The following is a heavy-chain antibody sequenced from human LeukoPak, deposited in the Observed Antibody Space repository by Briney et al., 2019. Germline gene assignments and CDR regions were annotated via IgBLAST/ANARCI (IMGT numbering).Heavy chain of an antibody. D-gene: IGHD3-9*01. CDR3: ARDRGGYDILTGYKGSRYYYGMDV. CDR2: INHSGST. V-gene: IGHV4-34*01. CDR1: GGSFSGYY. J-gene: IGHJ6*02. Sequence: KPSETLSLTCAVYGGSFSGYYWSWIRQPPGKGLEWIGEINHSGSTNYNPSLKSRVTISVDTSKNQFSLKLSSETAADTAVYYCARDRGGYDILTGYKGSRYYYGMDVWGQGTTVTVSS.